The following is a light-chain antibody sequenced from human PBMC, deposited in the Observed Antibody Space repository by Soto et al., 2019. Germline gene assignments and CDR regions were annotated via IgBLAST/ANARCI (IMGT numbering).Light chain of an antibody. CDR2: GNN. CDR1: TSNIGAGYD. CDR3: QSYDSSLSGVV. J-gene: IGLJ2*01. V-gene: IGLV1-40*01. Sequence: QSALTQPPSVSGAPGQRVTISCTGSTSNIGAGYDVHWFQHFPGTAPKLLIHGNNNRPSGVPDRFSGSKSGTSASLAITGLQAEDEADYYCQSYDSSLSGVVFGGGTQLTVL.